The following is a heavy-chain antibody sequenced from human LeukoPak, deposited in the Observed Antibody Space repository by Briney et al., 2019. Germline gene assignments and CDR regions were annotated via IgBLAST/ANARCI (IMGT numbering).Heavy chain of an antibody. D-gene: IGHD6-13*01. J-gene: IGHJ4*02. CDR2: INNNGGST. CDR3: VKGLSSSWAYFDY. V-gene: IGHV3-64D*06. CDR1: GFTFSIYA. Sequence: GSLRLSCAASGFTFSIYAMHWVRQAPGKGLEYVSSINNNGGSTYYADSVKGRFTISRDNSKNTLYLQMSSLRPEDTAVYYCVKGLSSSWAYFDYWGQGTLVTVSS.